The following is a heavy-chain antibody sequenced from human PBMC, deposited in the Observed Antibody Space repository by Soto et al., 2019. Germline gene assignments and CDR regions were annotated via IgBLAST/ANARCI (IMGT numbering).Heavy chain of an antibody. V-gene: IGHV3-11*01. J-gene: IGHJ1*01. Sequence: QVQLVESGGGLVKPGGSLGLSCAASGFAFSDYYMSWIRQAPGKGLEWISYISGTSNTIYYADSVKGRFIISRDNARNSLYLQMNSLRAEDTAVYYCAREGNRFQYWGQGTLVTVSS. CDR3: AREGNRFQY. CDR2: ISGTSNTI. CDR1: GFAFSDYY. D-gene: IGHD3-10*01.